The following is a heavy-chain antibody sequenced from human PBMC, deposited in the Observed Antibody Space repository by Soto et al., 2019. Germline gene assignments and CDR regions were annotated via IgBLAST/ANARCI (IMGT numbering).Heavy chain of an antibody. CDR3: ASGHIVDITG. CDR1: GYTFTSYA. D-gene: IGHD2-15*01. Sequence: QVQLVQSGAEVKKPGASVKVYCKASGYTFTSYAMHWVRQAPGQRLEWMGWINAGNGNTKYSQKFQGRVTITRDTSASTAYMELSSLRSEDTAVYYCASGHIVDITGWGQGTLVTVSS. V-gene: IGHV1-3*01. CDR2: INAGNGNT. J-gene: IGHJ4*02.